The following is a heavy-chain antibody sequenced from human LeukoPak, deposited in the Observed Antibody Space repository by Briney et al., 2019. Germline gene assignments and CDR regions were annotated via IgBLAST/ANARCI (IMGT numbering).Heavy chain of an antibody. J-gene: IGHJ4*02. V-gene: IGHV4-59*08. D-gene: IGHD3-10*01. CDR1: GGSISSYY. Sequence: PSETLSLTCTVSGGSISSYYWSWIRQPPGKGLEWIGYIYYSGSTNYNPSLKSRVTISVDTSKNQFSLKLSSVTAADTAVYYRASLDYYGSGRSFDYWGQGTLVTVSS. CDR3: ASLDYYGSGRSFDY. CDR2: IYYSGST.